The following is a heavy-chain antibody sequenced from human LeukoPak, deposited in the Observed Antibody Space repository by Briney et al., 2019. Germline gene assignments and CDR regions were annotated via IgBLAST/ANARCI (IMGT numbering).Heavy chain of an antibody. V-gene: IGHV5-51*01. Sequence: RGESLKISCKGSGYSFTSYWIGWVRQMPGKGLEWMGIIYPTDSDTRYSPSFEGQVTISADKATSTAYLQWSSLKASDTAIYFCARQNRGTFDFWNDYYNGAFDIWGQGTVVTVSS. CDR3: ARQNRGTFDFWNDYYNGAFDI. CDR1: GYSFTSYW. D-gene: IGHD3-3*01. J-gene: IGHJ3*02. CDR2: IYPTDSDT.